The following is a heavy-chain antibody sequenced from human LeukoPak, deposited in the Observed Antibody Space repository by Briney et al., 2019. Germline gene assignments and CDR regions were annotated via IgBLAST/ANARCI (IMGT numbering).Heavy chain of an antibody. J-gene: IGHJ2*01. D-gene: IGHD3-22*01. CDR2: INPSGGST. V-gene: IGHV1-46*01. CDR1: GYTFTSYY. CDR3: ARDRAASTGSYWYFDL. Sequence: ASVKVSCKASGYTFTSYYMHWVRQAPGQGLEWMGIINPSGGSTSYAQKFQGRVTMTRDTSTSTVYMELSSLRSEDTAVYYCARDRAASTGSYWYFDLWGRGTLVTVSS.